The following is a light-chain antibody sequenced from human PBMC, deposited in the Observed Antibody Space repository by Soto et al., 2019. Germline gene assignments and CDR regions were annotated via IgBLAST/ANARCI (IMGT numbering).Light chain of an antibody. Sequence: ELVMTQSPATLSVSPGERATLSCRASQRVSSNVASYQQKPGQAPRLLIYGASTRATGTPARFSGSGSGKEFPLTISRLQSEDFAVYYCQQYNNWTFGQGTKVDIK. CDR3: QQYNNWT. V-gene: IGKV3-15*01. J-gene: IGKJ1*01. CDR1: QRVSSN. CDR2: GAS.